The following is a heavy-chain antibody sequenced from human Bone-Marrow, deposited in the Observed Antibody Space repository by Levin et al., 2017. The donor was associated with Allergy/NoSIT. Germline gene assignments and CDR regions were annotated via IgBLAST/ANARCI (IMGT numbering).Heavy chain of an antibody. D-gene: IGHD2-2*01. CDR2: MNPNSGNT. CDR3: ARVNCISTSCPYYFDY. CDR1: GYTFTSYD. Sequence: GESLKISCKASGYTFTSYDINWVRQATGQGLEWMGWMNPNSGNTGYAQKFQGRVTMTRNTSISTAYMELSSLRSEDTAVYYCARVNCISTSCPYYFDYWGQGTLVTVSS. J-gene: IGHJ4*02. V-gene: IGHV1-8*01.